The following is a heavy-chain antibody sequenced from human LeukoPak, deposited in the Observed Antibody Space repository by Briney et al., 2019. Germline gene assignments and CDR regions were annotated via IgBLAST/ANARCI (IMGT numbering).Heavy chain of an antibody. J-gene: IGHJ6*03. CDR1: GYSISSGSYY. Sequence: PSETLSLTCAVSGYSISSGSYYWSWIRQPAGKGLEWIGRIYTSGSTNYNPSLKSRVTISVDTSKNQFSLKLSSVTAADTAVYYCASTKPGYSSGWPRNYYYYYMDVWGKGTTVTVSS. V-gene: IGHV4-61*02. CDR3: ASTKPGYSSGWPRNYYYYYMDV. CDR2: IYTSGST. D-gene: IGHD6-19*01.